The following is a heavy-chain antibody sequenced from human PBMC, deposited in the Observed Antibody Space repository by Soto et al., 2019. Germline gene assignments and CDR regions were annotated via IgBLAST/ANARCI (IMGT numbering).Heavy chain of an antibody. Sequence: HPVGSLRLSCEASGFNFKKFAMGWVRQAPGEGLEWVSGISCCGGSTSYADSVKGRFTLARDDSKNTLSLHLNSLRFEDTARYFCAKADGEQWLIPHLDNWGQGTLVTVS. J-gene: IGHJ4*02. CDR1: GFNFKKFA. CDR3: AKADGEQWLIPHLDN. CDR2: ISCCGGST. V-gene: IGHV3-23*01. D-gene: IGHD6-19*01.